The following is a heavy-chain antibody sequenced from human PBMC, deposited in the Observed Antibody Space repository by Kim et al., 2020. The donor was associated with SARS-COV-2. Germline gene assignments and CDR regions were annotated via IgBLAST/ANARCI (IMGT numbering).Heavy chain of an antibody. J-gene: IGHJ4*02. V-gene: IGHV3-53*01. Sequence: ADSMKVQFTISRDSYRNTVFLQLNSLRPEGTPMYYCARRILNLGWTLDLWGQGTLVTVSS. CDR3: ARRILNLGWTLDL. D-gene: IGHD6-19*01.